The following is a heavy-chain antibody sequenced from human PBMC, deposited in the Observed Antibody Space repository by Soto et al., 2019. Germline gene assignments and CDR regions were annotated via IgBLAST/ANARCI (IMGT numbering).Heavy chain of an antibody. D-gene: IGHD3-9*01. V-gene: IGHV4-31*03. J-gene: IGHJ5*02. Sequence: SETLSLTCTVSVASISSGGYYWSWIRQHPGEGLEWIGYIYYSGSTSYNPSLKSRVTISVDTSKNQFSLKLSSVTAADTAVYYCARDLGGYDILTGYYNWFDPWGQGTLVTVSS. CDR3: ARDLGGYDILTGYYNWFDP. CDR1: VASISSGGYY. CDR2: IYYSGST.